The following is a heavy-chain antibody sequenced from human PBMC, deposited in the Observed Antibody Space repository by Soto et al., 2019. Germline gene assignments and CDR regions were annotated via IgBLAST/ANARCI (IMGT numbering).Heavy chain of an antibody. V-gene: IGHV3-23*01. D-gene: IGHD4-17*01. CDR3: AIYPECLTTVATVEY. CDR1: GFTFSSYA. CDR2: ISNSGGST. Sequence: EVQLLESGGGLVQPGGSLRLSCAASGFTFSSYAMPWVRQAPGKGLEWVSSISNSGGSTYYTGSVKGRFTISRDNSKNTLYLQMASLRVEDTALYYCAIYPECLTTVATVEYWAQATLVTVSS. J-gene: IGHJ4*02.